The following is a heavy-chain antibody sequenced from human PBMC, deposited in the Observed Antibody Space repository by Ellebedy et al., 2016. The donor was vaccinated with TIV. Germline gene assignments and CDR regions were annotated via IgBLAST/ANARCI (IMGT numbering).Heavy chain of an antibody. CDR2: IYYSGST. V-gene: IGHV4-59*01. CDR1: GGSIRSYY. D-gene: IGHD1-26*01. CDR3: ARAGWRELLDAFDI. Sequence: MPSETLSLTCTVSGGSIRSYYWSWIRQPPGKGLEWIGYIYYSGSTNYNPSLKSRVTISVDTSKNQFSLKLSSVTAADTAVYYCARAGWRELLDAFDIWGQGTMVTVSS. J-gene: IGHJ3*02.